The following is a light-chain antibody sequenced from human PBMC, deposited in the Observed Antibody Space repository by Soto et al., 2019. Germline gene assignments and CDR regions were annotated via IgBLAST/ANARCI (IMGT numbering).Light chain of an antibody. CDR2: GAS. J-gene: IGKJ5*01. V-gene: IGKV3-15*01. CDR3: QQRSNWPPTIT. Sequence: EIVMTQSPATLSVSPGERATLSCRASQSVRSNLAWYQQRPGQAPRLLIHGASTRATGIPARFSGSGSGTDFTLTISSLEPEDFAVYYCQQRSNWPPTITFGQGTRLEIK. CDR1: QSVRSN.